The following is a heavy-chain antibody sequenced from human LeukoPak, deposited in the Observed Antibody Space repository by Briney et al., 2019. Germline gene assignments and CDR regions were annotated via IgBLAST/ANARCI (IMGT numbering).Heavy chain of an antibody. CDR1: GYTFTVYY. V-gene: IGHV1-2*02. CDR2: MNPNSGGT. Sequence: ASVKVSCKASGYTFTVYYMHWVRQAPGQGLEWMGWMNPNSGGTNHAQKLQGRVTMTRDTSISTAYMELSRLRSDDTAVYYCARDRPLDADDYYGFYYFDYWGQGTLVTVSS. D-gene: IGHD3-10*01. J-gene: IGHJ4*02. CDR3: ARDRPLDADDYYGFYYFDY.